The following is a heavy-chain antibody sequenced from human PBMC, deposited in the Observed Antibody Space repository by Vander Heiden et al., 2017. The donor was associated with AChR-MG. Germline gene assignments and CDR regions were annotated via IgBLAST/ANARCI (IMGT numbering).Heavy chain of an antibody. V-gene: IGHV4-34*01. Sequence: QVQLQQWGAGLLKPSETLSLTCAVYGGSFSGYYWSWIRQPPGKGLEWIGEINHSGSTNYNPSLKSRVTISVDTSKNQFSLKLSSVTAADTAVYYCARLGRWESSGYYSWGQGTLVTVSS. CDR3: ARLGRWESSGYYS. CDR2: INHSGST. CDR1: GGSFSGYY. J-gene: IGHJ4*02. D-gene: IGHD3-22*01.